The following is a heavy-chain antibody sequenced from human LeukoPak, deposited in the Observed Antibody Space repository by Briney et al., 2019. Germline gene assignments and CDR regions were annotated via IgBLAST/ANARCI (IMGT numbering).Heavy chain of an antibody. CDR1: VFILINYA. J-gene: IGHJ4*02. CDR3: AKDRLAAAALYYFDN. CDR2: IHVSSDIT. Sequence: HPGGPLRLPCAPSVFILINYAMSWVPRAPGEGLEWVSAIHVSSDITYYADSEKGRFTISRDNSKNTLYLQMNSLRAEDTAVYYCAKDRLAAAALYYFDNWGQGTLVTVSS. V-gene: IGHV3-23*01. D-gene: IGHD6-13*01.